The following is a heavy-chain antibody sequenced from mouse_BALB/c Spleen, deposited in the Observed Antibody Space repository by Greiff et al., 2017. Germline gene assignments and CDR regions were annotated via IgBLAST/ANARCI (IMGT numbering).Heavy chain of an antibody. CDR2: INPSNGGT. J-gene: IGHJ4*01. D-gene: IGHD2-4*01. CDR3: TRDGDDDYDGRGCYGKDY. V-gene: IGHV1S81*02. CDR1: GYTFTSYY. Sequence: VQLQQSGAELVKPGASVKLSCKASGYTFTSYYMYWVKQRPGQGLEWIGEINPSNGGTNFNEKFKSKATLTVDKSSSTAYMQLSSLTSEDSAVCCRTRDGDDDYDGRGCYGKDYWGQGTSVTVSS.